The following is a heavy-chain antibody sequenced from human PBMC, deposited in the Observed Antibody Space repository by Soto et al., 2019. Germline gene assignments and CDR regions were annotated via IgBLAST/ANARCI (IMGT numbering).Heavy chain of an antibody. D-gene: IGHD3-3*01. CDR2: INPATGAA. CDR1: GYPVTAYY. J-gene: IGHJ3*02. CDR3: ARGGGVGVAGSAAFDM. Sequence: QLHLVQSGAVVKKPGASVTVSCSASGYPVTAYYMHWVRQAPGRGLEWMGGINPATGAAKYTQTFQVRVTMTRDTSTSTVFMELSGLTSEDMAVFYCARGGGVGVAGSAAFDMWGQGTLVTVSS. V-gene: IGHV1-2*02.